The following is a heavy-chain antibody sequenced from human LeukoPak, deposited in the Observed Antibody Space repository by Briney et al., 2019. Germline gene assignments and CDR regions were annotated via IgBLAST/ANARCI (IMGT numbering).Heavy chain of an antibody. J-gene: IGHJ4*02. Sequence: SETLSLTCTVSGYSISSGYYWGWIRQPPGKGLEWIGSIYHTGSTSYSPSLKSRVTISADTSQNQFSLKLSSVTAADTAVYYCASRKLGSDYWGQGTLVTVSS. CDR3: ASRKLGSDY. V-gene: IGHV4-38-2*02. CDR2: IYHTGST. D-gene: IGHD7-27*01. CDR1: GYSISSGYY.